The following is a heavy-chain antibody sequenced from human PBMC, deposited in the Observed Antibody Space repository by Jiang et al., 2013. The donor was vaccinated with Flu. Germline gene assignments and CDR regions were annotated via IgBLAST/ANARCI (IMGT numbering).Heavy chain of an antibody. D-gene: IGHD4-17*01. CDR1: GGSIITTNW. V-gene: IGHV4-4*02. J-gene: IGHJ5*02. CDR3: ARVAMTTVLNWFDP. Sequence: SGPGLVKPSGTLSLTCAVSGGSIITTNWWSWVRQPPGKGLEWIGEVYHSGSTTYNPSLKSRVTISVDTSKNQFSLRLSSVTAADTAVYYCARVAMTTVLNWFDPWGQGNPGHRLL. CDR2: VYHSGST.